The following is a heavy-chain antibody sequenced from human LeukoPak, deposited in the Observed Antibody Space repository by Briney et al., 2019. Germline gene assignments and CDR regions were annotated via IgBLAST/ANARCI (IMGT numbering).Heavy chain of an antibody. CDR2: IYSGGST. Sequence: PGGSLRLSCAASGFTVSSNYMSGVRQAPGKGLEWVSVIYSGGSTYYADSVKGRFTISRDNSKNTLYLQMNSLRAEDTAVYYCFSYSSGWYVNYWGQGTLVTVSS. D-gene: IGHD6-19*01. J-gene: IGHJ4*02. CDR3: FSYSSGWYVNY. CDR1: GFTVSSNY. V-gene: IGHV3-53*05.